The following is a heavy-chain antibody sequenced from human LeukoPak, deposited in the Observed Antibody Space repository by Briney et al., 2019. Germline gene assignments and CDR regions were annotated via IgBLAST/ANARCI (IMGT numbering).Heavy chain of an antibody. CDR1: GYSIISGYL. D-gene: IGHD2-2*01. J-gene: IGHJ6*03. CDR3: ARGGCSSSSCYSVLHYYYYMDV. Sequence: SETMSITCTFSGYSIISGYLWGWIRQPSGKGLERIGSTYHGVSTYSNPSLKSRVIISEDTSKNQFSLKLSSVTAADTAVYYCARGGCSSSSCYSVLHYYYYMDVWGKGTTVTVSS. CDR2: TYHGVST. V-gene: IGHV4-38-2*02.